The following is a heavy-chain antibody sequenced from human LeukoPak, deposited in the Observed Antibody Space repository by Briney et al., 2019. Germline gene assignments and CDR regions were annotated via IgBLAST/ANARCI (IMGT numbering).Heavy chain of an antibody. D-gene: IGHD4-17*01. CDR2: ISVYNGNT. V-gene: IGHV1-18*01. J-gene: IGHJ4*02. Sequence: ASVKVSCKASGYSFTSYGISWVRQAPGQGLEWMGWISVYNGNTKYAQNLQGRVTMTTDTSTSTAYMELRSLRSDDTAVYYCARAAMITVTTGFAFDYWGQGTLVTVSS. CDR1: GYSFTSYG. CDR3: ARAAMITVTTGFAFDY.